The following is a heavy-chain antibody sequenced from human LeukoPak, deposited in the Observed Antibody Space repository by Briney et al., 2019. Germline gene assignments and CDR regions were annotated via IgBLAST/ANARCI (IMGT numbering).Heavy chain of an antibody. D-gene: IGHD2-2*01. CDR2: ISAYNGNT. CDR1: GYTFTIYG. CDR3: ARAPYCSSTSCQDPLYYYYGMDV. J-gene: IGHJ6*04. V-gene: IGHV1-18*04. Sequence: EASVNVSYKASGYTFTIYGITWVRQAPGQGLQWMGWISAYNGNTDYAQKLQGRVTITTDTSTSTAYLDLRSLRSDDTAVYYCARAPYCSSTSCQDPLYYYYGMDVWGKGTTVTVSS.